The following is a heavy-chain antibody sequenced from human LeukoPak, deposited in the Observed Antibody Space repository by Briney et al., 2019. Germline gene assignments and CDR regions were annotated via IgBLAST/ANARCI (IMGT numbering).Heavy chain of an antibody. J-gene: IGHJ5*02. V-gene: IGHV4-61*01. D-gene: IGHD2-2*03. CDR1: GGSVSSYTNY. CDR2: IYYSGST. CDR3: ARSGYCSRTSCYPNWFDP. Sequence: SETLSLTCTVSGGSVSSYTNYWSWVRQPPGKGLEWIGYIYYSGSTNYNPSLKSRVTLSIDTSKNQFSLRLSSVTAADTAVYYCARSGYCSRTSCYPNWFDPWGQGTLVTVSS.